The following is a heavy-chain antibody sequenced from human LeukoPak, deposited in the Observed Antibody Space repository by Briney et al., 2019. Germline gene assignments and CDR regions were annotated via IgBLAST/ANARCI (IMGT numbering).Heavy chain of an antibody. V-gene: IGHV4-59*01. Sequence: PGGSLRLSCAASGFTFSSYGMSWIRQPPGKGLEWIGYIYYSGSTNYNPSLKSRVTISVDTSKNQFSLKLSSVTAADTAVYYCARADRKYYGSGSYYPVYYFDYWGQGTLVTVSS. CDR1: GFTFSSYG. CDR3: ARADRKYYGSGSYYPVYYFDY. CDR2: IYYSGST. D-gene: IGHD3-10*01. J-gene: IGHJ4*02.